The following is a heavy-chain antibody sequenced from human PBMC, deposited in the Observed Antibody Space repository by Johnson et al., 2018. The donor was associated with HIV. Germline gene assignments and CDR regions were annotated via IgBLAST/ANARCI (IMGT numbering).Heavy chain of an antibody. Sequence: QVQLLESGGGVVQPGRSLRLSCAASGFTFSDYYMSWIRQAPGKGLEWVSYISSRDSTIYYADSVKGRFTISRDNAKNSLYLQMNSLRAEDTAVYYCARGTTGQYHYDAFDIWGQGTMVTVSS. CDR3: ARGTTGQYHYDAFDI. CDR2: ISSRDSTI. J-gene: IGHJ3*02. D-gene: IGHD1-14*01. V-gene: IGHV3-11*04. CDR1: GFTFSDYY.